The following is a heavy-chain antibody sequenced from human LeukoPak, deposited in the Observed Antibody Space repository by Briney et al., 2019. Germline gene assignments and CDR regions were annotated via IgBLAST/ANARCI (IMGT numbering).Heavy chain of an antibody. CDR3: ARPSNLGATEPYDY. Sequence: PSETLSLTCTVSGGSISTYYWSWIQQSPGKGLEWIGSIYYSGSTNYNPSLKSRVTISVDTSTNQFSLKLTSVTAADTAVYYCARPSNLGATEPYDYWGQGTLVTVSS. CDR2: IYYSGST. J-gene: IGHJ4*02. D-gene: IGHD1-26*01. V-gene: IGHV4-59*08. CDR1: GGSISTYY.